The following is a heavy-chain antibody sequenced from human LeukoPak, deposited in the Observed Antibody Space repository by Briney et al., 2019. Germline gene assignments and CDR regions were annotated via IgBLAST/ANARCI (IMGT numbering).Heavy chain of an antibody. V-gene: IGHV4-30-4*08. CDR1: GGSFSGYY. CDR2: IYYSGST. J-gene: IGHJ6*02. CDR3: ARVRLITMVRGVIITPIYYGMDV. Sequence: PSETLSLTCAVYGGSFSGYYWSWIRQPPGKGLEWIGYIYYSGSTYYNPSLKSRVTISVDTSKNQFSLKLSSVTAADTAVYYCARVRLITMVRGVIITPIYYGMDVWGQGTTVTVSS. D-gene: IGHD3-10*01.